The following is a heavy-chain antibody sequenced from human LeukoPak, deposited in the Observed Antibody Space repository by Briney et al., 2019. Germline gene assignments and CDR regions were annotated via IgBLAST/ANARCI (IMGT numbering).Heavy chain of an antibody. CDR3: ARDHVYGGADY. CDR1: GFTFHNYA. CDR2: TSGDGITT. Sequence: AGGSLRLSCAASGFTFHNYAIHWVSQAPGKGLEWVSLTSGDGITTYFADSVKGRFTISRDNSKSSLFLQMNSLRTEDTALYYCARDHVYGGADYWGQGTLVTVSS. V-gene: IGHV3-43*02. D-gene: IGHD5/OR15-5a*01. J-gene: IGHJ4*02.